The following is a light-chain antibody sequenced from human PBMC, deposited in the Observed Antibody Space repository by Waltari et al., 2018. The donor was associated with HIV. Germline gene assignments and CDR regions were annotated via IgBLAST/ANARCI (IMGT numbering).Light chain of an antibody. CDR2: RNV. CDR3: QSYDTSLGGWV. Sequence: QSVLTQPPSVSGAPGQRVTISCTGSRTNIGAGYDVHWYPQLPGTAPKRLIFRNVNRPSGVPDRFSGSKSGTSASLAITGLQAEDEADFYCQSYDTSLGGWVFGGGTKLTVL. V-gene: IGLV1-40*01. CDR1: RTNIGAGYD. J-gene: IGLJ3*02.